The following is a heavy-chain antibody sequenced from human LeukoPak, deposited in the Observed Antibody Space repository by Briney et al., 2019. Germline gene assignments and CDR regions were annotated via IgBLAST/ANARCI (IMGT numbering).Heavy chain of an antibody. J-gene: IGHJ4*02. V-gene: IGHV4-34*01. Sequence: TSETLSLTCAVYGGSFSGYYWSWIRQPPGKGLEWIGEINRSGSTNYNPSLKSRVTISVDTSKNQFSLKLSSMTAADTAVYYCARVAFRQWLVQGIDYWGQGTLVTVSS. D-gene: IGHD6-19*01. CDR1: GGSFSGYY. CDR3: ARVAFRQWLVQGIDY. CDR2: INRSGST.